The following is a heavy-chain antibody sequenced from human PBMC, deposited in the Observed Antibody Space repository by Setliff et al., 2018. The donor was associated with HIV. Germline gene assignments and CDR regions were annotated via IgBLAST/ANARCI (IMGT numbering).Heavy chain of an antibody. V-gene: IGHV5-51*01. J-gene: IGHJ3*02. D-gene: IGHD3-10*01. CDR2: IYPGDSDT. CDR3: ARPATYGTLDAFDI. CDR1: GYSFTSYW. Sequence: GESLKISCKGSGYSFTSYWIAWVRQMPGKGLGGMGIIYPGDSDTRYSPSFQGQVTISADKSISTAYLQWSSLKASDTAMYYCARPATYGTLDAFDIWGQGTMVTVSS.